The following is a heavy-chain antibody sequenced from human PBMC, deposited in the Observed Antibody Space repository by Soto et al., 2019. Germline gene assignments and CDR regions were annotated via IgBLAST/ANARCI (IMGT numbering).Heavy chain of an antibody. D-gene: IGHD2-21*02. V-gene: IGHV3-30-3*01. CDR2: ISYDGSNK. CDR3: ARRGYCGGDCYSGNLLDY. J-gene: IGHJ4*02. CDR1: GFTFSSYA. Sequence: ESGGGVVQPGRSLRLSCAASGFTFSSYAMHWVRQAPGKGLEWVAVISYDGSNKYYADSVKGRFTISRDNSKNTLYLQMNSLRAEDTAVYYCARRGYCGGDCYSGNLLDYWGQGTLVTVSS.